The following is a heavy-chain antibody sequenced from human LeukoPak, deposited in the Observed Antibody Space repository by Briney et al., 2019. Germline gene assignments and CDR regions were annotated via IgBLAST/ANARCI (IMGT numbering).Heavy chain of an antibody. CDR1: GYTFTSYG. CDR3: ARGAAPTRH. Sequence: PSVTLSSTASGYTFTSYGISWVRQAPGQGLEWMGWISAYNGNTNYAQKLQGRVTMTTDTSTSTAYMELRSLRSDDTAVYYCARGAAPTRHWGQGTLVTVSS. J-gene: IGHJ4*02. V-gene: IGHV1-18*01. CDR2: ISAYNGNT.